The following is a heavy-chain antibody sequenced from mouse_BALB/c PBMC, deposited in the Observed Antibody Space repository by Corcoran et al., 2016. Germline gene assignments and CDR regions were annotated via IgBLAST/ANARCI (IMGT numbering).Heavy chain of an antibody. V-gene: IGHV14-3*02. J-gene: IGHJ4*01. CDR3: ARDYDYDDAMDY. CDR1: GFNIKDTY. D-gene: IGHD2-4*01. Sequence: EVQLQQSGAEPVKPGASVKLSCTASGFNIKDTYMHWVKQRPEQGLEWSGRIDPANGNTKYDPKFQGKATITADTSSNTAYLQLSSLTSEDTAVYYCARDYDYDDAMDYWGQGTSVTVSS. CDR2: IDPANGNT.